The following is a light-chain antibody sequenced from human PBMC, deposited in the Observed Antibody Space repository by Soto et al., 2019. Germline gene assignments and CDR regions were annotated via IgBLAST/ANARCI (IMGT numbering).Light chain of an antibody. CDR1: SSDVGGYNS. J-gene: IGLJ1*01. CDR2: EVS. CDR3: SSYTTDSRV. Sequence: QSVLTQPASVSGSPGQSITISCTGTSSDVGGYNSVSWYQEHTGKAPKLMIYEVSNRPSGISNRFSGSKSGNTASLTISGLQAEDEADYYCSSYTTDSRVFGTGTKLTVL. V-gene: IGLV2-14*01.